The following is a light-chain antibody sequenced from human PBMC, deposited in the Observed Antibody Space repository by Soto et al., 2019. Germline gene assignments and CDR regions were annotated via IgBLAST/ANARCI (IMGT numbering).Light chain of an antibody. V-gene: IGKV3-20*01. J-gene: IGKJ1*01. CDR1: QSVSSSY. Sequence: EIVLTQSPGTLSLSPGERATLSCRASQSVSSSYLAWYQQKPGQAPRPLIYGASSRATGIPDRFSGNGSGTDFTLTISRLEPEDFAVYYCQQYCSSPWTFGQGTKVEIK. CDR3: QQYCSSPWT. CDR2: GAS.